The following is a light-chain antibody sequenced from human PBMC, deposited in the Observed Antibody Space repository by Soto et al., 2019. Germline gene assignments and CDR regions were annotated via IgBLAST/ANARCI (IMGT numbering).Light chain of an antibody. V-gene: IGLV2-14*03. CDR3: CSFDSSASYV. CDR1: NSDIGSYNY. CDR2: DVH. J-gene: IGLJ1*01. Sequence: QSVLTQPASVSGSPGQSITISCAGTNSDIGSYNYVSWYQQHPGEAPKLLIFDVHNRPSGVSNRFSGSKSGNMASLTISGLQAEDEADYFCCSFDSSASYVFGSGTKLTVL.